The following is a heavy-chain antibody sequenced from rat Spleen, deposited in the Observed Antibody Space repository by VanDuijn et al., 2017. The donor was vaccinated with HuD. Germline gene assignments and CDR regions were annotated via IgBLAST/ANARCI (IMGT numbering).Heavy chain of an antibody. Sequence: QVQLKESGPGLVQPSQTLSLTCTVAGFSLTSYNVHWVRQPPGGSLEWMGVIWGNGNTNYNSALKSRLSSSRDTSKNHIFLKMNSLQSEDTTTYYCARAPGNGYVMDAWGQGASVTVSS. CDR2: IWGNGNT. CDR1: GFSLTSYN. CDR3: ARAPGNGYVMDA. J-gene: IGHJ4*01. D-gene: IGHD1-12*02. V-gene: IGHV2-13*01.